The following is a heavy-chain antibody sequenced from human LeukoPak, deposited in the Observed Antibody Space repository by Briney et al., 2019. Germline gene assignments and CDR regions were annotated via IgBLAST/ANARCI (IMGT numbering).Heavy chain of an antibody. CDR3: ARDRGVTMVRGVPLYYYYYMDV. CDR1: GFSLSSHA. V-gene: IGHV3-23*01. CDR2: TSSSDAGT. D-gene: IGHD3-10*01. Sequence: PGGSLRLSCAASGFSLSSHAMSWVRQAPGKGLEWVSATSSSDAGTYYADSVRGRFTISRDNSKNTLYLQMNSLRAEDTAVYYCARDRGVTMVRGVPLYYYYYMDVWGKGTTVTISS. J-gene: IGHJ6*03.